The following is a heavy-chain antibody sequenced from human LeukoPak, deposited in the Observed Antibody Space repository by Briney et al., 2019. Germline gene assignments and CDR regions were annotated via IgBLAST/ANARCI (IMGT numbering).Heavy chain of an antibody. CDR3: ARDGHPFDS. Sequence: PGGSLRLSCAASGFTFSSYWMSWVRQAPGKGLEWVANMNQAGSEKYYVDSVKGRFTISRDNAKNTLSLQMNSLRAEDTAVYYCARDGHPFDSWGQGTLVTVSS. CDR1: GFTFSSYW. J-gene: IGHJ4*02. CDR2: MNQAGSEK. V-gene: IGHV3-7*04.